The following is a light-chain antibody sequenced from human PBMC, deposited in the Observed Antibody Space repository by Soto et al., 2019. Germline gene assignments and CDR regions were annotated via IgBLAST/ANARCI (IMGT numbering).Light chain of an antibody. CDR2: GAS. V-gene: IGKV1-39*01. CDR3: QQTYSAPGT. CDR1: QSLNKY. Sequence: DIQMTQSPSSLSASVGDSVTITCRASQSLNKYLNWYQHNPGKAPTLLIYGASSLHRGVPTRFSGGGVGTYFTLTINSLQPEDSATYYCQQTYSAPGTFGRGTKVEI. J-gene: IGKJ1*01.